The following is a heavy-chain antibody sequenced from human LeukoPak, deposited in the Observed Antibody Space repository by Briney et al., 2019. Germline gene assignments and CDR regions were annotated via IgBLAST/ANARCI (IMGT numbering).Heavy chain of an antibody. CDR1: GGSISSSSYY. CDR3: ARVRVVQLWLPPYYYMDV. Sequence: SETLSLTCTVSGGSISSSSYYWGWIRQPPGKGLEWIGSIYYSGSTYYNPSLKSRVTISVDTSKNQFSLKLSSVTAADTAVYYCARVRVVQLWLPPYYYMDVWGKGTTVTVSS. J-gene: IGHJ6*03. D-gene: IGHD5-18*01. CDR2: IYYSGST. V-gene: IGHV4-39*07.